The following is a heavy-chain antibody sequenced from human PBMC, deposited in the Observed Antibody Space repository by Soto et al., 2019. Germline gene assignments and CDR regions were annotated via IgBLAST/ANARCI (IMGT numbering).Heavy chain of an antibody. CDR2: ITDRGGST. D-gene: IGHD3-22*01. CDR3: AKGSSGYSSKYYFDY. J-gene: IGHJ4*02. V-gene: IGHV3-23*01. Sequence: EVQLLESGGGLVQPGGSLRLSCAASGFTFSSYAMSWVRQAPGKGLEWVSAITDRGGSTYYADSVKGRFTISRDNSKNSLYLQMNGLRAEDTAEYYGAKGSSGYSSKYYFDYWGQGTLVTVSS. CDR1: GFTFSSYA.